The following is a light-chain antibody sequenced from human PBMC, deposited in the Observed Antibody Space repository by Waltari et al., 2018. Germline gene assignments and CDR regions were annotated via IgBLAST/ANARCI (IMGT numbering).Light chain of an antibody. V-gene: IGLV1-44*01. Sequence: QSVLTQPPSASGTPGQGVTISCSGGASNIGNNVVNWYQQVPGKAPKLLIYRSDRRTAGVPDRFSCSKSGNTASLTVSGLQVEDGADYYCSSFAGSSQMLFGGGTKLTVL. CDR2: RSD. J-gene: IGLJ2*01. CDR1: ASNIGNNV. CDR3: SSFAGSSQML.